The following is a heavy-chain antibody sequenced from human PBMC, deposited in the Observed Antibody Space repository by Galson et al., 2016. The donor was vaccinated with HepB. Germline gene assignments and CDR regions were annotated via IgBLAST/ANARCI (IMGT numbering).Heavy chain of an antibody. CDR1: GFTFSTYG. D-gene: IGHD3-22*01. CDR3: ATAGVVVPLASRSFDY. V-gene: IGHV3-33*01. CDR2: IWSDGSNQ. Sequence: SLRLSCAASGFTFSTYGMHWVRQAPGEGLQWVAVIWSDGSNQYIVDSVKGRFTISRDNSKNTLYLQMNSLRAEDTAVYYCATAGVVVPLASRSFDYWGQGTLVTVSS. J-gene: IGHJ4*02.